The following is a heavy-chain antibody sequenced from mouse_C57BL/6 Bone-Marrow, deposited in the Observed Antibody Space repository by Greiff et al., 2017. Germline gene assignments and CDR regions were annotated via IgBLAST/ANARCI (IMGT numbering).Heavy chain of an antibody. V-gene: IGHV1-55*01. D-gene: IGHD1-1*01. Sequence: VPLQQPGAELVKPGASVKMSCKASGYTFTSYWITWVKQRPGQGLEWIGDIYPGSGSTTYNEKFKSKATLTVDTSSSTAYMQLSSLTSEDSAVYYCARVWGIYYYGPDYWGQGTTLTVSS. J-gene: IGHJ2*01. CDR2: IYPGSGST. CDR1: GYTFTSYW. CDR3: ARVWGIYYYGPDY.